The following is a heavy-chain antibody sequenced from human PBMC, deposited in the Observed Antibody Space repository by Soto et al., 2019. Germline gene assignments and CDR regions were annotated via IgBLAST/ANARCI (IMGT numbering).Heavy chain of an antibody. CDR3: ARNPGYSGYEYYYYYHMDV. Sequence: PSETLSLTCTVSGGSISSYYWSWIRQPPGKRLEWIGYIYYSGSTNYNPSLKSRVTISVDTSKNQFSLKLSSVTAADTAVYYCARNPGYSGYEYYYYYHMDVWGKGTTVTVSS. J-gene: IGHJ6*03. D-gene: IGHD5-12*01. CDR1: GGSISSYY. V-gene: IGHV4-59*08. CDR2: IYYSGST.